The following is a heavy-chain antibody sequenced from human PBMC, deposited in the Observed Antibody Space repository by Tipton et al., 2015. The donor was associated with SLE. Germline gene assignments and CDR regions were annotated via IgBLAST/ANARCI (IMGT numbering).Heavy chain of an antibody. Sequence: TLSLTCTVSGGFDVTRYYWTWIRQSAGKGLEWIGRIDPSGRTNYNPSLNSRVTMSVDSSKNQFSLNLNSVTAADSAVYYCARDREGDYMDVWGKGTTVTVSS. D-gene: IGHD3-10*01. CDR1: GGFDVTRYY. V-gene: IGHV4-4*07. J-gene: IGHJ6*03. CDR2: IDPSGRT. CDR3: ARDREGDYMDV.